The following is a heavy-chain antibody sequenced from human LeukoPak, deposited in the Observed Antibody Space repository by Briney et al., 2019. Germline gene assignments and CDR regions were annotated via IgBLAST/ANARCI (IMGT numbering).Heavy chain of an antibody. J-gene: IGHJ5*02. D-gene: IGHD3-10*01. V-gene: IGHV3-48*01. Sequence: GESLKISCAASGFTFSSYSMNWVRQAPGKGPEWISYISSASNTIYYADSVKGRFTISRDNAKNSVYLQMNSLRAEDTAMYYCARDGWFGDYNWFDPWGQGTLVTVSS. CDR2: ISSASNTI. CDR1: GFTFSSYS. CDR3: ARDGWFGDYNWFDP.